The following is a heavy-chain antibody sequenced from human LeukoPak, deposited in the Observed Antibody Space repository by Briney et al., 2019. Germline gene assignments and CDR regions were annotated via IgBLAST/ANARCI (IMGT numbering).Heavy chain of an antibody. Sequence: PSQTLSLTCAVSGGSISSGGFSCSWIRQPPGKGLEWIGYIYYSGSTNYNPSLKSRVTISVDTSKNQFSLKLSSVTAADTAVYYCARVRDGYTFYYFDYWGQGTLVTVSS. CDR1: GGSISSGGFS. J-gene: IGHJ4*02. CDR3: ARVRDGYTFYYFDY. CDR2: IYYSGST. V-gene: IGHV4-61*08. D-gene: IGHD5-24*01.